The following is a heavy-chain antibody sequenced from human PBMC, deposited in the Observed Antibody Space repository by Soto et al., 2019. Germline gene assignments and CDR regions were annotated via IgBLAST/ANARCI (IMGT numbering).Heavy chain of an antibody. Sequence: QVQLVQSGAEVKKPGSSVKVSCKASGGTFSTNAISWVRQAPGQGLEWMGGITPLFGTANYAQKFQGRVTITAVESTTTAYMELSSLRSEDTAVYYCAQTLGLAVAGPGRFELWGRGTLITVSS. CDR2: ITPLFGTA. CDR1: GGTFSTNA. V-gene: IGHV1-69*12. D-gene: IGHD6-19*01. CDR3: AQTLGLAVAGPGRFEL. J-gene: IGHJ2*01.